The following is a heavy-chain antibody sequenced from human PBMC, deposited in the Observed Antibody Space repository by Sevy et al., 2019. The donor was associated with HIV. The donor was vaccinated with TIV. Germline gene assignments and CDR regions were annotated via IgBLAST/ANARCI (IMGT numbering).Heavy chain of an antibody. V-gene: IGHV5-51*01. J-gene: IGHJ2*01. D-gene: IGHD5-12*01. CDR2: IYPGDSDT. Sequence: GESLKISCKGSGYSFTSYWIGWVRQMPGKGLEWMGIIYPGDSDTRYSPSFQGQVTISADKSISTAYLQGSSLKASDTAMYYCARQRGYSGYDSYWYFDLWGRGTLVTVSS. CDR3: ARQRGYSGYDSYWYFDL. CDR1: GYSFTSYW.